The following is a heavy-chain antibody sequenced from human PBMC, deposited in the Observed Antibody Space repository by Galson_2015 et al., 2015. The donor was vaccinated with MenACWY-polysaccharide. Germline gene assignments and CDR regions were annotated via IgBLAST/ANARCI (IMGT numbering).Heavy chain of an antibody. Sequence: PALVKPTQTLTLTCTFSGFSLSTSGVGVGWIRQPPGKALEWLALIYWDDDKRYSPSLKSRLTITKDTSKNQVVLTMTNMDPVDTARYYCAHSRGGYYYDSSGYRVAGRAFDIWGQGTMVTVSS. CDR1: GFSLSTSGVG. CDR3: AHSRGGYYYDSSGYRVAGRAFDI. D-gene: IGHD3-22*01. CDR2: IYWDDDK. V-gene: IGHV2-5*02. J-gene: IGHJ3*02.